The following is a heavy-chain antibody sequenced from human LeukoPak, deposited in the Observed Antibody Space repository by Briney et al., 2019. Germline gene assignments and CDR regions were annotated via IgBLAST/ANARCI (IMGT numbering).Heavy chain of an antibody. D-gene: IGHD6-19*01. Sequence: SETLSLTCTVSGGSISSSSYYWGWIRQPPGKGLDWIGIINYRGNTYYNPSLKSRVTISVDMSKNQSSLKLSSVTAADTAVYYCARVGSGWGEFDYWGQGTLVTVSS. CDR3: ARVGSGWGEFDY. CDR1: GGSISSSSYY. V-gene: IGHV4-39*01. J-gene: IGHJ4*02. CDR2: INYRGNT.